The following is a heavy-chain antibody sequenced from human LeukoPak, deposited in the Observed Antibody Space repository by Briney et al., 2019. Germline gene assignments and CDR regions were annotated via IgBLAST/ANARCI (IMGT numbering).Heavy chain of an antibody. CDR3: AKAFGRATYDF. CDR1: GFTFSSHT. CDR2: ISGSGVNT. V-gene: IGHV3-23*01. Sequence: GGSLRLSCAASGFTFSSHTMGWVRQAPGKGLEWVSGISGSGVNTYYADSVKGRFTISRDNSKNTLYLQMDGLRAEDTAVYYCAKAFGRATYDFWGQGILVTVSS. J-gene: IGHJ4*02. D-gene: IGHD1-26*01.